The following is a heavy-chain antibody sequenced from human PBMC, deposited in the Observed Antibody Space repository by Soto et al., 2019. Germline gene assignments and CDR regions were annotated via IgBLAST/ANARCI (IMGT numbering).Heavy chain of an antibody. CDR1: GGTFSSYA. Sequence: ASVKVSCKASGGTFSSYAISWVRQAPGQRLEWMGWINAGNGNTKYSQKFQGRVTITRDTSASTAYMELSSLRSEDTAVYYCARGEYYDFWSGSYKGDAFDIWGQGTMVTVSS. D-gene: IGHD3-3*01. CDR3: ARGEYYDFWSGSYKGDAFDI. V-gene: IGHV1-3*01. J-gene: IGHJ3*02. CDR2: INAGNGNT.